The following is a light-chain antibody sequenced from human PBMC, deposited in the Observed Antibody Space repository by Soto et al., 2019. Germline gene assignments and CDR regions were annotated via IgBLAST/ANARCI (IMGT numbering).Light chain of an antibody. CDR1: SNTIGGYNV. CDR3: CSYVGATTYV. Sequence: QSALTQPASVSGSPGQSITISCTGSSNTIGGYNVVSWYQQHPGKPPKVIIYEGIKRPSGVSNRFSGAISGSTASLTISGLQAEDEADYYCCSYVGATTYVFGSGTKLTVL. V-gene: IGLV2-23*01. CDR2: EGI. J-gene: IGLJ1*01.